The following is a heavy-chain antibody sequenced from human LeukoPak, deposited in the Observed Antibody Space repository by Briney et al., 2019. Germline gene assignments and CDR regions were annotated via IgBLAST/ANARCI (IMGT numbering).Heavy chain of an antibody. D-gene: IGHD4-23*01. J-gene: IGHJ5*02. CDR2: INTDGSST. CDR3: AQVLPGNDKWFDP. CDR1: GFTFSSYW. V-gene: IGHV3-74*01. Sequence: GGSLRLSCAASGFTFSSYWMHWVRQVPGKGLVWVSRINTDGSSTTYADSVKGRFTVSRDNARNTLYLRMNSLRAEDTAIYYCAQVLPGNDKWFDPWGQGTLVTVSS.